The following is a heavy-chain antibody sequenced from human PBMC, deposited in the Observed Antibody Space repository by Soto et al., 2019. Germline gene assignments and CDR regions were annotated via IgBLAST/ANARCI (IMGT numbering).Heavy chain of an antibody. CDR2: IYYSGST. J-gene: IGHJ5*02. CDR1: GGSISSYY. D-gene: IGHD2-2*01. V-gene: IGHV4-59*01. CDR3: ARHCSSTSCYGRARWFDP. Sequence: ASETLSLTCTVSGGSISSYYWSWIRQPPGKGLEWIGYIYYSGSTNYNPSLKSRVTISVDTSKNQFSLKLSSVTAADTAVYYCARHCSSTSCYGRARWFDPWGQGTLVTVSS.